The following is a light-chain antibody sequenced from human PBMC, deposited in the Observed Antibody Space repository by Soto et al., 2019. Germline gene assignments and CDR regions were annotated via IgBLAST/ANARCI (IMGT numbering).Light chain of an antibody. Sequence: EIVLTQSPGTLSLSPGERATLSCRASQSVSSSYLAWYQQKPGQAPRLLIYGASSRATGIPDRFSGSGSGTDFTITISRLEPEGFAVYYCQQYGSSPVTFGPGTRLEIK. CDR2: GAS. V-gene: IGKV3-20*01. J-gene: IGKJ5*01. CDR3: QQYGSSPVT. CDR1: QSVSSSY.